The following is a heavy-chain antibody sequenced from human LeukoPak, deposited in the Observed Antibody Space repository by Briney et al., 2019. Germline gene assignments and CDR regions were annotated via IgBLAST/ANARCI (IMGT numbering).Heavy chain of an antibody. CDR1: GFSLSTSGMG. V-gene: IGHV2-5*02. Sequence: ESGPTLVNPTQTLTLTCSFSGFSLSTSGMGVGWIRQPPGKALEWLALIYWDDDKRYSPSLRSRVTITKDSSKNRVVLTMTNIEAVDTATYYCAHRGGSGTYYDYGFDYWGQGTLVTVSS. J-gene: IGHJ4*02. D-gene: IGHD3-10*01. CDR3: AHRGGSGTYYDYGFDY. CDR2: IYWDDDK.